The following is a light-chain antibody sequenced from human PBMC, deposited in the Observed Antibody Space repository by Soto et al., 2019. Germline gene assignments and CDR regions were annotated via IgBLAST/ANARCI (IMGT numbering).Light chain of an antibody. CDR1: QDVNKY. CDR3: QQYENLPPT. Sequence: DIQMTQSPSSLSASVGDRVTITCQASQDVNKYLNWFQQRPGKAPKPLIYDASNLQTGVPSRFSGSGSGTYFTFTISSLQPEDIATYYCQQYENLPPTFGGGTKVEIK. CDR2: DAS. J-gene: IGKJ4*01. V-gene: IGKV1-33*01.